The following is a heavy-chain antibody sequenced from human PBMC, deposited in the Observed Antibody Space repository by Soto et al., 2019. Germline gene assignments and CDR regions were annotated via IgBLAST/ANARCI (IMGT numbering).Heavy chain of an antibody. D-gene: IGHD4-17*01. Sequence: QLQLQESGSGLVKPSQTLSLTCAVSGGSISSGGYSWSWIRQPPGKGLEWIGYIYHSGSTYYNPSLKSRVTISVDRSKNQFSLKLSSVTAADTAVYYCARGADYGDYEGASYYFDYWGQGTLVTVSS. CDR3: ARGADYGDYEGASYYFDY. J-gene: IGHJ4*02. V-gene: IGHV4-30-2*01. CDR1: GGSISSGGYS. CDR2: IYHSGST.